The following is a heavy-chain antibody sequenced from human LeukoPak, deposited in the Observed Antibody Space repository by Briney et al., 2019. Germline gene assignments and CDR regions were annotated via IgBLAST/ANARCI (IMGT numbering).Heavy chain of an antibody. D-gene: IGHD1-7*01. CDR1: GGSISSYY. J-gene: IGHJ6*03. CDR2: IYYSGST. V-gene: IGHV4-59*01. Sequence: SETLSLTCTVSGGSISSYYWSWIRQPPGKVLEWIGYIYYSGSTNYNPSLKSRVTISVDTSKNQVSLKLSSVTAADTGVYYWGRNYMGYMDVWGKGTTVTISS. CDR3: GRNYMGYMDV.